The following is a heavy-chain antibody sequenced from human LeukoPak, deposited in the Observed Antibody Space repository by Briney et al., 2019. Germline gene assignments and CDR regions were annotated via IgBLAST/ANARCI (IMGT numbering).Heavy chain of an antibody. D-gene: IGHD3-9*01. J-gene: IGHJ4*02. CDR1: GGSISSGSFY. CDR3: ARGSSGYFDWFGHRPFDY. V-gene: IGHV4-61*02. Sequence: SETLSLTCTVSGGSISSGSFYWNWIRQPAGKGLEWIGRIYTSGNTNYNPSLKSRVTISVDTSKNHFSLKLSSVTAADTAVYYCARGSSGYFDWFGHRPFDYWGQGTLVTVSS. CDR2: IYTSGNT.